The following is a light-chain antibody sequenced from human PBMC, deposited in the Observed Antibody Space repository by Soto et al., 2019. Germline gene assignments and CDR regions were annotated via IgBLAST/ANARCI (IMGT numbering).Light chain of an antibody. J-gene: IGKJ3*01. V-gene: IGKV1-12*01. CDR3: QQTHSLPLS. Sequence: IQMTQSPSSVSASVGDRVTMTCRASQGVGGWLAWYQQEPGKVPKLLIYATSSMHSGVPSRFSGSGSGTDFTLSISSLQHEDFATYYCQQTHSLPLSFGPGTKVDIK. CDR2: ATS. CDR1: QGVGGW.